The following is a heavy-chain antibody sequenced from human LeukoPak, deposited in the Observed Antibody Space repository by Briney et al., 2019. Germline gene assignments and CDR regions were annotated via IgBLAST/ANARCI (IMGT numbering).Heavy chain of an antibody. CDR1: GSTFSNYW. CDR3: ARESETSRRFYAP. V-gene: IGHV5-51*01. J-gene: IGHJ5*02. D-gene: IGHD2-2*01. Sequence: HGESLKISCTGSGSTFSNYWIGWVRQMPGKGLEWMGIIYPGDSDATYSPSFRGQVTFSVDESRTTVYLEWTSLKASDTAMYFCARESETSRRFYAPWGQGTLVTVSS. CDR2: IYPGDSDA.